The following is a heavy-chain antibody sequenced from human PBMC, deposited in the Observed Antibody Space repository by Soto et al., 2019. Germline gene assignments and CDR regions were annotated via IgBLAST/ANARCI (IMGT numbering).Heavy chain of an antibody. D-gene: IGHD2-21*02. J-gene: IGHJ4*02. CDR3: AKGHIVVVTAIGFDY. Sequence: GGSLRLSCAASGFTFSSYAISWVRQAPGKGLEWVSAISGSGGSTYYADSVKSRFTISRDNSKNTLYLQMNSLRAEDTAVYYCAKGHIVVVTAIGFDYWGQGTLGTASS. CDR2: ISGSGGST. CDR1: GFTFSSYA. V-gene: IGHV3-23*01.